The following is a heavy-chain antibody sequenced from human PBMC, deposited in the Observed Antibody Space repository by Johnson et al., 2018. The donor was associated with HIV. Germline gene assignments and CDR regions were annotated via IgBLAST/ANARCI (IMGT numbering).Heavy chain of an antibody. D-gene: IGHD1-7*01. V-gene: IGHV3-30-3*01. J-gene: IGHJ3*02. Sequence: QVQLVESGGGVVQPGRSLRLSCAASGFTFSSYAMHWVRQAPGKGLEWVAVISYDGNNKYYADSVKDRFTISRDNSKNTLYLQMNSLRPEDTAVYYCARDNREWQTGTKGDAFDIWGQGTMVTVSS. CDR3: ARDNREWQTGTKGDAFDI. CDR2: ISYDGNNK. CDR1: GFTFSSYA.